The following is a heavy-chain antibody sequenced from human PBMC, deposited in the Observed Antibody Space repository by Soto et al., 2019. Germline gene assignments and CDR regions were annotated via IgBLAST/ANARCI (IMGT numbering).Heavy chain of an antibody. CDR1: GGSFSGYY. V-gene: IGHV4-34*01. J-gene: IGHJ6*02. CDR3: ARSRITIFGVVKGGYYYYGMDV. CDR2: INHSGST. Sequence: SETLSLTCAVYGGSFSGYYWSWIRQPPGKGLEWIGEINHSGSTNYNPSLKSRVTISVDMSKNQFSLKLSSVTAADTAVYYCARSRITIFGVVKGGYYYYGMDVWGQGTTVTVSS. D-gene: IGHD3-3*01.